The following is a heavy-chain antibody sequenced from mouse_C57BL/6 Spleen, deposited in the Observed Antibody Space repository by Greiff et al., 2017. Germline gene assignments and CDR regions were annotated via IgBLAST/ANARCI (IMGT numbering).Heavy chain of an antibody. CDR2: INPGSGGT. CDR3: ARAGYDYDGYYFDY. V-gene: IGHV1-54*01. CDR1: GYAFTNYL. Sequence: QVQLQQSGAELVRPGTSVKVSCKASGYAFTNYLIEWVKQRPGQGLEWIGVINPGSGGTNYNEKFKGKATLTAGKSSSTAYMQLSSLTSEDSAVYFCARAGYDYDGYYFDYWGQGTTLTVSS. D-gene: IGHD2-4*01. J-gene: IGHJ2*01.